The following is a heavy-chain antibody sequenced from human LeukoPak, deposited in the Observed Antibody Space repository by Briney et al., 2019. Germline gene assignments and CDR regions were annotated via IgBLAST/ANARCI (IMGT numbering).Heavy chain of an antibody. Sequence: SETLSLTCTVSVGSISSSGYYWGWVRQPPGKGLEWIVSIYYNGSTYYSPSLRSRVTIPVETSKNQFSLKLSSVTAADTAVYYCARAHYDSSGYYFDYWGQGTLVTVSS. CDR1: VGSISSSGYY. CDR3: ARAHYDSSGYYFDY. D-gene: IGHD3-22*01. V-gene: IGHV4-39*07. J-gene: IGHJ4*02. CDR2: IYYNGST.